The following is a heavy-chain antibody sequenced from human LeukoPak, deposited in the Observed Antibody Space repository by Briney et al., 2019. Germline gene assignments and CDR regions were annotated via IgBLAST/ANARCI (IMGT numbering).Heavy chain of an antibody. Sequence: ASVKVSCKASGGTFSSYAISWVRQAPGQGLEWMGGIIPIFGTANYAQKFQGRVTITADKPTSTAYMELSSLRSEDTAVYYCARSQLSGYYYDSSGSWVDWFDPWGQGTLVTVSS. J-gene: IGHJ5*02. CDR1: GGTFSSYA. CDR3: ARSQLSGYYYDSSGSWVDWFDP. CDR2: IIPIFGTA. D-gene: IGHD3-22*01. V-gene: IGHV1-69*06.